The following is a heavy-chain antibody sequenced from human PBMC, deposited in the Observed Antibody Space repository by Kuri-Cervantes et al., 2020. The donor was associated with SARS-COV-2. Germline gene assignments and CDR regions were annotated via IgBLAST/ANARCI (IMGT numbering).Heavy chain of an antibody. V-gene: IGHV3-23*03. CDR3: AKDIIAAAVMTIDY. J-gene: IGHJ4*02. CDR2: IYSGGSST. Sequence: GESLNISCPASGFTFSSYAMGWVRQAPGTGLEWVSVIYSGGSSTYYADSVKGRFTISRDNSKNTLYLQMNSLRAEDTALYYCAKDIIAAAVMTIDYWGQGTLVTVSS. D-gene: IGHD6-13*01. CDR1: GFTFSSYA.